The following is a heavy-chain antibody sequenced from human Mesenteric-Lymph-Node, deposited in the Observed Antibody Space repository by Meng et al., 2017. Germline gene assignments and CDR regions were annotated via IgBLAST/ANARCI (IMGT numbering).Heavy chain of an antibody. J-gene: IGHJ5*02. D-gene: IGHD3-10*01. Sequence: QAQLQQWGAGLLQPSETLSLTSGFSGGGFNGYYWSWIRQPPGKGLEWIAEINHSGNTNYNPSLKSRVTISVDRSNNQFSLRLKSVSAADTTVYYCARGRFGDAANSYNWFDPWGQGTLVTVSS. CDR2: INHSGNT. V-gene: IGHV4-34*01. CDR3: ARGRFGDAANSYNWFDP. CDR1: GGGFNGYY.